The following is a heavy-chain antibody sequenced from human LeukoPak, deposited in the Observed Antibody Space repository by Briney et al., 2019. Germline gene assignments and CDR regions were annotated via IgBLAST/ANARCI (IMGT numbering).Heavy chain of an antibody. V-gene: IGHV4-34*01. J-gene: IGHJ4*02. CDR3: ARGLPYCDY. D-gene: IGHD2-8*02. Sequence: SETLSLTCAVYGGSFSGYYWSWIRQPPGKGLEWIGEINHSGSTNYNPSLKSRVTISVDTSKDQFSLKLSSVTAADTAVYYCARGLPYCDYWGQGTLVTVSS. CDR1: GGSFSGYY. CDR2: INHSGST.